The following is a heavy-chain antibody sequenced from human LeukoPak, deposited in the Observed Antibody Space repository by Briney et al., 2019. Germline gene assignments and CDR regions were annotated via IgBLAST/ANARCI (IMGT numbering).Heavy chain of an antibody. V-gene: IGHV1-69*13. J-gene: IGHJ5*02. CDR2: IIPIFGTA. Sequence: SVNVSCKASGGTFSSYAISWVRRAPGQGLEWMGGIIPIFGTANYAQKFQGRVTITADESTSTAHMELSSLRSEDTAVYYCARKNSSSWYSTWFDPWGQGTLVTVSS. CDR3: ARKNSSSWYSTWFDP. D-gene: IGHD6-13*01. CDR1: GGTFSSYA.